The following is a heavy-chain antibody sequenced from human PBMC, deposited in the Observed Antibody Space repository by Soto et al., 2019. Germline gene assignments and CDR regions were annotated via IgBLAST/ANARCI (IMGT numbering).Heavy chain of an antibody. CDR1: GGTFSSYA. CDR3: ALGVVPAATYYYYGMDV. CDR2: IIPIFGTA. Sequence: GASVKVSCKASGGTFSSYAISWVRQAPGQGLEWMGGIIPIFGTANYAQKFQGRVTITADESTSTAYMELSSLRSEDTAVYYCALGVVPAATYYYYGMDVWGQGTTVTVS. D-gene: IGHD2-2*01. V-gene: IGHV1-69*13. J-gene: IGHJ6*02.